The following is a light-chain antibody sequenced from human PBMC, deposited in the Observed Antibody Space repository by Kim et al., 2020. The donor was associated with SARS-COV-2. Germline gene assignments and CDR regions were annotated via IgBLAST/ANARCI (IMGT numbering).Light chain of an antibody. CDR1: ALPKQY. J-gene: IGLJ2*01. Sequence: SYELTQPPSVSVSPGQTARITCSGDALPKQYAYWYQQKPGQAPVLVIYKDSERPSGIPERFSGSRSGTTVTLTISGVQAEDEADYYCQSADSSGTYVVFG. CDR3: QSADSSGTYVV. CDR2: KDS. V-gene: IGLV3-25*03.